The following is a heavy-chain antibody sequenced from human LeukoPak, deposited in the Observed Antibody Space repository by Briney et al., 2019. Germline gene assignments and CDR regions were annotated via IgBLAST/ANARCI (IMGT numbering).Heavy chain of an antibody. J-gene: IGHJ4*02. CDR1: GFTVSSNY. CDR3: ARDMGMAPYYFDY. V-gene: IGHV3-53*01. CDR2: IYSGGST. Sequence: GGSLRLSCAASGFTVSSNYMSWVRQAPGKGLEWVSVIYSGGSTYYADSVKGRFTISRDNSKNTLYLQMNSLRAEDTAVYYCARDMGMAPYYFDYWGQGTLVTVSS. D-gene: IGHD5-24*01.